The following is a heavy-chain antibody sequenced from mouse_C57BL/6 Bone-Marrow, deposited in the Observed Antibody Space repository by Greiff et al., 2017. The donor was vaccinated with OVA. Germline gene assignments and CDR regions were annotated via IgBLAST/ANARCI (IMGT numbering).Heavy chain of an antibody. CDR3: ARRDGYGSTSYFDV. CDR1: GYTFTSSW. V-gene: IGHV1-53*01. D-gene: IGHD1-1*01. Sequence: QVQLQQPGTELVKPGASVKLSCKASGYTFTSSWMHWVKQRPGQGLEWIGNINPSNGGTNYNEKFKSKATLTVDKSSSTAYMQLSSLPSEDSAVYDWARRDGYGSTSYFDVWGTGTTVTVSS. CDR2: INPSNGGT. J-gene: IGHJ1*03.